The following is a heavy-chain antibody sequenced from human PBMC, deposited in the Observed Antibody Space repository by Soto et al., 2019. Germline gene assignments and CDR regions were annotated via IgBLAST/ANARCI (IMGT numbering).Heavy chain of an antibody. Sequence: SETLSLTCTVSGGSMSSYYWTWIRQPAGKGLEWIGRVYSSGGTHYNPSLKSRVTISLDTSKNQFSLRLLSVTDADTAVYYCARGQRFSDWFDPWGQGTLVTVPS. J-gene: IGHJ5*02. CDR1: GGSMSSYY. CDR2: VYSSGGT. CDR3: ARGQRFSDWFDP. D-gene: IGHD3-3*01. V-gene: IGHV4-4*07.